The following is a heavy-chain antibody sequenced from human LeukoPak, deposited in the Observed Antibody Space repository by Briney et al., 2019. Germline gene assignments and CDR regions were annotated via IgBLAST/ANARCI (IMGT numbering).Heavy chain of an antibody. D-gene: IGHD1-26*01. J-gene: IGHJ4*02. CDR1: GYTFTGYY. CDR3: ARDRGWELLRGYFDS. Sequence: ASVKVSCKASGYTFTGYYLHWVRQAPGQGLESMEWINTNSGGTNYAQKFQGRVTMTRDTSISTAYMELSRLRSDDTAVYYCARDRGWELLRGYFDSWGQGTRVTVSS. V-gene: IGHV1-2*02. CDR2: INTNSGGT.